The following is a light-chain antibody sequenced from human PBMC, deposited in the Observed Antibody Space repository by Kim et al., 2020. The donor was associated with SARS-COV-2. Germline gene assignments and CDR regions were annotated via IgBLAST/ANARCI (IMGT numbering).Light chain of an antibody. CDR3: QSYDSSLSDDSSLSGWV. CDR2: SNS. Sequence: QLVLTQPPSVSGAPGQRVTLSCTGGSSNIGAGYDVHWYRQLPGTAPKLLTYSNSNRPSGVPDRFSGSKSGTSSSLAISGLQGEDEADYYCQSYDSSLSDDSSLSGWVFGGGTQLTVL. J-gene: IGLJ3*02. CDR1: SSNIGAGYD. V-gene: IGLV1-40*01.